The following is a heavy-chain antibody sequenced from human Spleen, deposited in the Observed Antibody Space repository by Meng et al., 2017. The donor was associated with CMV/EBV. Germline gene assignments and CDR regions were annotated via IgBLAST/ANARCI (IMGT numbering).Heavy chain of an antibody. J-gene: IGHJ4*02. CDR3: ARGYYDSSGLFDF. Sequence: AASGFTFSDHYMRSLRQAPGKGLECVSYITSSGSTINYADSVRSRFIISRDNAKNSLFLQLNSLKAEDTAVYYCARGYYDSSGLFDFWGQGTLVTVSS. CDR1: GFTFSDHY. V-gene: IGHV3-11*04. D-gene: IGHD3-22*01. CDR2: ITSSGSTI.